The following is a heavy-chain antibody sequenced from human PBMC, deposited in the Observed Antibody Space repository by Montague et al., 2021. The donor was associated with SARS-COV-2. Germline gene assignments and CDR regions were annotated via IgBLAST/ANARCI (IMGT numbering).Heavy chain of an antibody. Sequence: SETLSLTCTVSGGSISSYYWSWIRQPPGKGLEWIGYIYHSGNTNYNPSLKSRVTITIDTSTNQFSLSLSSMTAADTAVYFCARDLLPLRTAIKTIFFGLDVWGQGTTVTVSS. J-gene: IGHJ6*02. D-gene: IGHD3-10*02. CDR1: GGSISSYY. CDR3: ARDLLPLRTAIKTIFFGLDV. CDR2: IYHSGNT. V-gene: IGHV4-59*01.